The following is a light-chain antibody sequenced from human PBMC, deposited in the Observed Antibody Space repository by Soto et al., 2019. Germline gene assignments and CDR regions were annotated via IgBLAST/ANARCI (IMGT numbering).Light chain of an antibody. Sequence: QSVLTQPASVSGSPGQSITISCTGTSSDVGSYKFVSWYQQDPGKAPKLMIYEGSKRPSGVSNRFSGSKSGNTASLTISGLQAEDEAHYYCCSHADISAFVFGGGTQLTVL. V-gene: IGLV2-23*03. J-gene: IGLJ2*01. CDR3: CSHADISAFV. CDR2: EGS. CDR1: SSDVGSYKF.